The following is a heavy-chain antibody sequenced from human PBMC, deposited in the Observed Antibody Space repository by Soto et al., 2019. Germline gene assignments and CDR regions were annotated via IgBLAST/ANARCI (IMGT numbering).Heavy chain of an antibody. D-gene: IGHD6-6*01. CDR3: ARDLEYSSSSGPYYYGMDV. V-gene: IGHV3-53*01. CDR1: GFTVSSNY. Sequence: GGSLRLSCAASGFTVSSNYMSWVRQAPGKGLEWVSVIYSGGSTYYADSVKGRFTISRDNSKNTLYLQMNSLRAEDTAVYYCARDLEYSSSSGPYYYGMDVWCQGTTVTVSS. J-gene: IGHJ6*02. CDR2: IYSGGST.